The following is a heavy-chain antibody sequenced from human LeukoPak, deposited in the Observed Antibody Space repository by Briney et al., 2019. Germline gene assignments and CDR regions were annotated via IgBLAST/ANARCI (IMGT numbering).Heavy chain of an antibody. D-gene: IGHD5-12*01. CDR1: GYTFTGYY. V-gene: IGHV1-2*02. J-gene: IGHJ4*02. CDR2: INPNSGGT. Sequence: GASVDVSCKASGYTFTGYYMHWVRQAPGQGLEWMGWINPNSGGTNYAQKFQGRVTMTRDTSISTAYMELSRLRSDDTAVYYCARGASSGYSGYDPKIYYFDYWGQGTLVTVSS. CDR3: ARGASSGYSGYDPKIYYFDY.